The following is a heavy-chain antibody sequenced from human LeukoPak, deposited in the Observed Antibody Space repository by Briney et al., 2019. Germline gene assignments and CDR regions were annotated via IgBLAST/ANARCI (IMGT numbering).Heavy chain of an antibody. D-gene: IGHD3-22*01. CDR2: IYSGGTT. V-gene: IGHV3-53*01. Sequence: GGSLRLSCAASGFTFSSYWMSWVRQAPGKGLEWVSVIYSGGTTYYADSVKGRFTISRDNSRNMLFLQMNSLRAEDTAVYYCARDTYFETSGYYYSDHWGQGTLVTVSS. J-gene: IGHJ4*02. CDR1: GFTFSSYW. CDR3: ARDTYFETSGYYYSDH.